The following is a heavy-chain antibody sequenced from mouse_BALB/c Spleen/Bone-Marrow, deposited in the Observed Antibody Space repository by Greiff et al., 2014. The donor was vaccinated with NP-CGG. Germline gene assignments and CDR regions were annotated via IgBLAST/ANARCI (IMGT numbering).Heavy chain of an antibody. CDR1: GYTFTSYW. D-gene: IGHD2-4*01. CDR2: IDPSDSYT. V-gene: IGHV1S127*01. CDR3: SRGNYDWYFDV. Sequence: QVQLQQSGAELVKPGASVKMSCKASGYTFTSYWMHWVKQRPGQGLEWIGVIDPSDSYTSYNQKFKGKATLTVDTSSSTAYMQLSSRTSEDSAVYYCSRGNYDWYFDVWGAGTPVTVSS. J-gene: IGHJ1*01.